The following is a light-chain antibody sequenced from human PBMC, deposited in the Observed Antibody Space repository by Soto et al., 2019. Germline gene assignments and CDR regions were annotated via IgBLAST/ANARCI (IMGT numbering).Light chain of an antibody. Sequence: QSALTQPASVSGSPGQSITISCTGTSSDVGSNNLVSWYQQHPGKPPKLMIYEGSKRPAGVSSSFSGSKSGTTSSLTISGHPAEDEDDYCCCSYAGSSTWVFGGGTKLTVL. CDR2: EGS. J-gene: IGLJ3*02. CDR1: SSDVGSNNL. CDR3: CSYAGSSTWV. V-gene: IGLV2-23*01.